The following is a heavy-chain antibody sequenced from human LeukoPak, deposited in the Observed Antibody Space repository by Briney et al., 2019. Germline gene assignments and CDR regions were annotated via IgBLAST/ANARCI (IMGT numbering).Heavy chain of an antibody. CDR3: ASGKYTGSYYEVDF. J-gene: IGHJ4*02. V-gene: IGHV1-69*13. D-gene: IGHD1-26*01. CDR2: IIPIFGTA. Sequence: SVKVSCKASGGTFSSYAISWVRQAPGQGLEWMGGIIPIFGTANYAQKFQGRVTITADESTSTVYMEVSSLRSEDTAVYYCASGKYTGSYYEVDFWGQGTLVTVSS. CDR1: GGTFSSYA.